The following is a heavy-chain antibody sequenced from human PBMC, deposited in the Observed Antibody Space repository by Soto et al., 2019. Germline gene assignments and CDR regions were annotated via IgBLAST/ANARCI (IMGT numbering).Heavy chain of an antibody. CDR3: ASSYGSGYRAFDY. J-gene: IGHJ4*02. CDR1: GDTFSFYS. D-gene: IGHD5-18*01. Sequence: QVQLVQSGAEVKKPGSSVRVSCKASGDTFSFYSINWVRQAPGLGLEWMGRINPILSMSNYAQRFQGRVTVTAYKSTRTAYMELSSLRSEDTARYYCASSYGSGYRAFDYWGQGALVTVAS. CDR2: INPILSMS. V-gene: IGHV1-69*02.